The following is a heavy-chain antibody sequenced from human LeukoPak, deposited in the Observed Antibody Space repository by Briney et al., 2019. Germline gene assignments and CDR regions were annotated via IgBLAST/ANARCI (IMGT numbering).Heavy chain of an antibody. CDR3: ARGPWWLQSVAS. J-gene: IGHJ4*02. CDR2: LSYSGDT. Sequence: SETLSLTCAVSGASISSASYLGWLRQPPGKGLEWIGTLSYSGDTSYNLSLRGRVTISRDTSKTLFSLRLTSVTAADTAVYYCARGPWWLQSVASWGQGTLIAVSS. CDR1: GASISSASY. D-gene: IGHD5-24*01. V-gene: IGHV4-38-2*01.